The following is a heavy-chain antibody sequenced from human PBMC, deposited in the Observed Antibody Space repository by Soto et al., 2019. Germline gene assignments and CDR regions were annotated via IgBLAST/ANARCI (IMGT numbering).Heavy chain of an antibody. J-gene: IGHJ5*02. CDR3: ARRSITPPNWFDP. CDR1: GGSISRGGYY. Sequence: SETLSLTCTVSGGSISRGGYYWSWIRQHPGKGLEWIGYIYYSGSTYYNPSLKSRVTISVDTSKNQFSLKLSSVTAADTAVYYCARRSITPPNWFDPWGQGTLVTVSS. V-gene: IGHV4-31*03. D-gene: IGHD3-10*01. CDR2: IYYSGST.